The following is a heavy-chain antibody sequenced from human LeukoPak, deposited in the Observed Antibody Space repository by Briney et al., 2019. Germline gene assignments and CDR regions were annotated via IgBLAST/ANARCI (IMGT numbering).Heavy chain of an antibody. D-gene: IGHD4-11*01. Sequence: PGGSLRLSCAASGFTSNIYGMDWVRQTPGKGLEWVAYIRYDGRSEFYGDSVKGRFTISRDNSKNTLLQMNSLRAEDTAVYYCATKSKPEYFQGRGQGTLVTVSS. J-gene: IGHJ1*01. CDR2: IRYDGRSE. CDR3: ATKSKPEYFQG. CDR1: GFTSNIYG. V-gene: IGHV3-30*02.